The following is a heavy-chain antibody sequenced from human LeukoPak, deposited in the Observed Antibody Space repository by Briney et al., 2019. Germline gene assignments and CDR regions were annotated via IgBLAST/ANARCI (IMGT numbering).Heavy chain of an antibody. J-gene: IGHJ4*02. CDR2: IYYSGST. CDR1: GGSISSSSYY. V-gene: IGHV4-39*07. Sequence: SETLSLTCTVSGGSISSSSYYWGWIRQPPGKGLEWIGSIYYSGSTYYNPSLKSRVTISVDTSKNQFSLKLSSVTAADTAVYYCARATDYYDSSGPSPPLWGQGTLVTVSS. D-gene: IGHD3-22*01. CDR3: ARATDYYDSSGPSPPL.